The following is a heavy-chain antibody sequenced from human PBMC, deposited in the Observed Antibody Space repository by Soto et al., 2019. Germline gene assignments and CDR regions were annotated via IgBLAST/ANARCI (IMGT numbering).Heavy chain of an antibody. V-gene: IGHV4-59*12. CDR1: GGSISSYY. Sequence: LETLSLTWTVSGGSISSYYWSWIRQPPGKGLEWIGYIYYSGSTNYNPSLKSRVTISVDTSKNQFSLKLSSVTAADTPVYYCARDLWGSRQWLDDWFDPWGQGTLVTVSS. D-gene: IGHD6-19*01. CDR2: IYYSGST. J-gene: IGHJ5*02. CDR3: ARDLWGSRQWLDDWFDP.